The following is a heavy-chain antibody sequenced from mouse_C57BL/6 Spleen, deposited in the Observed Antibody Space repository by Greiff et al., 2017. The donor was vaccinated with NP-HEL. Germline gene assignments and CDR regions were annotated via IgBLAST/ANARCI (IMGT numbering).Heavy chain of an antibody. CDR1: GFTFSSYA. CDR3: TRYRYYGSSPSYAMDY. Sequence: EVQRVESGGGLVKPGGSLKLSCAASGFTFSSYAMSWVRQTPEKRLEWVATISDGGSYTYYPDNVKGRFTISRDNAKTNLYLQMSHLKSEDTAMYYCTRYRYYGSSPSYAMDYWGQGTSVTVSS. CDR2: ISDGGSYT. J-gene: IGHJ4*01. D-gene: IGHD1-1*01. V-gene: IGHV5-4*01.